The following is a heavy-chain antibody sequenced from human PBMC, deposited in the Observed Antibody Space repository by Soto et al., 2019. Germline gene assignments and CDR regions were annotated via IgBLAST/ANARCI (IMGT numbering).Heavy chain of an antibody. V-gene: IGHV3-23*01. D-gene: IGHD3-3*01. Sequence: EVQLLESGGGLIQPGGSLRLSCAASGLTFRTYAMSWVRQSPGKGLEWVSGISGSGGTTYYADSVKGRFTISRDNAKNTLYLQMNSLSAEDTAVYYCAKYAAGFWSASNYWGQGTLVTVSS. CDR1: GLTFRTYA. CDR3: AKYAAGFWSASNY. CDR2: ISGSGGTT. J-gene: IGHJ4*02.